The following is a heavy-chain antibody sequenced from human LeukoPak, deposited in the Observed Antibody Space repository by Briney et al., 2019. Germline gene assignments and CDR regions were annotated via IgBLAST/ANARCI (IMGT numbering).Heavy chain of an antibody. CDR3: ARGRKRMVRGVIIYYFDY. Sequence: GGSLRLSCVVSGFTFTGYSMNWVRQAPGKGLEWVSYISSSGSTIYYADSVKGRFTISRDNAKNSLYLQMNSLRAEDTAVYYCARGRKRMVRGVIIYYFDYWGQGTLVTVSS. J-gene: IGHJ4*02. D-gene: IGHD3-10*01. V-gene: IGHV3-48*04. CDR1: GFTFTGYS. CDR2: ISSSGSTI.